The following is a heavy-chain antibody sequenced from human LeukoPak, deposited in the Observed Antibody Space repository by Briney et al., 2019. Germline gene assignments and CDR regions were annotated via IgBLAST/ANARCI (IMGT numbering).Heavy chain of an antibody. CDR1: GFTFSSYA. CDR2: ISSNGGST. Sequence: GGSLRLSCAASGFTFSSYAMHWVRQAPGKGLEYVSAISSNGGSTYYANSVKGRFTISRDNSKNTLYLQMGSLRAEDTAVYYCARRSGIAVAGAFDYWGQGTLVTVSS. CDR3: ARRSGIAVAGAFDY. J-gene: IGHJ4*02. D-gene: IGHD6-19*01. V-gene: IGHV3-64*01.